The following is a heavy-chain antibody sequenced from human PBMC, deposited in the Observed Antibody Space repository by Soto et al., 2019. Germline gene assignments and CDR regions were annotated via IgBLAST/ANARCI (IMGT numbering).Heavy chain of an antibody. CDR2: IKQDGSEK. CDR3: ARVSARGYSYGDFDY. J-gene: IGHJ4*02. Sequence: GGSLRLSCAASGFTFSSYWMSWVRQAPGKGLEWVANIKQDGSEKYYVESVKGRFTISRDNAKNSVYLQMNSLRAEDTAVYYCARVSARGYSYGDFDYWGQGTLVTVSS. CDR1: GFTFSSYW. V-gene: IGHV3-7*01. D-gene: IGHD5-18*01.